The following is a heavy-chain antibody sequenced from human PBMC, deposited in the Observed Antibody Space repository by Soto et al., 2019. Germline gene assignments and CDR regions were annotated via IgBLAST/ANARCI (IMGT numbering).Heavy chain of an antibody. CDR3: AKEVGLVGPTTIVDY. CDR2: IKQDGSEK. J-gene: IGHJ4*02. D-gene: IGHD1-26*01. CDR1: GFAFSNHW. V-gene: IGHV3-7*03. Sequence: EVQLVESGGGLVQPGGSLRLSCAASGFAFSNHWMSWVRQAPGKGLEWVANIKQDGSEKYYVDSVKGRFTISRDNAKNSLYLQMNSLRAEDTAVYYCAKEVGLVGPTTIVDYWGQGTLVTVSS.